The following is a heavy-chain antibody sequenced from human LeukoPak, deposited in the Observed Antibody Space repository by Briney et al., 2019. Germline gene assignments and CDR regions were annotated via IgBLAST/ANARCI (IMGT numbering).Heavy chain of an antibody. CDR1: GRSISSSSYY. J-gene: IGHJ4*02. CDR2: IYYSGST. D-gene: IGHD2-21*02. V-gene: IGHV4-39*01. CDR3: ARQEYCGGDCYSQYFDY. Sequence: PSETLSLTCTVSGRSISSSSYYWGWIRQPPGRGLEWIGSIYYSGSTYYNPSLKSRVTISVDTSKNQFSLKLSSVTAADTAVYSCARQEYCGGDCYSQYFDYWGQGTLVTVSS.